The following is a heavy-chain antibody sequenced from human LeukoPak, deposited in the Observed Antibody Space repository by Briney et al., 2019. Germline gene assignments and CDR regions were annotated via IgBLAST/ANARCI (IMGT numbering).Heavy chain of an antibody. D-gene: IGHD3-22*01. J-gene: IGHJ4*01. Sequence: GGSLRLSCSASGFPFSSYPMSWVRQPPGKGLEWVSGISDSGGATYYADSVKGRLIISRDNSKNTLYLQMNSLRAEDTAIYYCADLGATYYYDRSTYWGYGTLVTVSS. V-gene: IGHV3-23*01. CDR2: ISDSGGAT. CDR1: GFPFSSYP. CDR3: ADLGATYYYDRSTY.